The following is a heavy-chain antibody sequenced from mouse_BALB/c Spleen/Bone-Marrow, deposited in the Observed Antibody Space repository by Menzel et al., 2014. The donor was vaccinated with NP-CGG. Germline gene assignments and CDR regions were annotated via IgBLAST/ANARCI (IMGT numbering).Heavy chain of an antibody. CDR1: GYTFSNYW. Sequence: VQLKQSGTVLARPGAAVKMSCKASGYTFSNYWMHWVKQRPGQGLEWIGTIYPGNSDTTYNQKFKGKAKLTAVTSTSTAYMELSSLTNEDSAVYYCTTVARSDFDYWGQGTTLTVSS. CDR2: IYPGNSDT. CDR3: TTVARSDFDY. V-gene: IGHV1-5*01. J-gene: IGHJ2*01.